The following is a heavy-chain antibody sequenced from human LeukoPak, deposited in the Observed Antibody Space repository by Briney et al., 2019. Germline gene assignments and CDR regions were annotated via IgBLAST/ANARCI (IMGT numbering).Heavy chain of an antibody. D-gene: IGHD6-13*01. CDR3: ATGGAKGYSSSWSSFDY. CDR2: ISYDGSNK. CDR1: GFTFTNYS. Sequence: GGSLRLSCAASGFTFTNYSMHWVRQAPGKGLEWVAVISYDGSNKYYADSVKGRFTISRDNSKNTLYLEMNSLRTEDTAVFYCATGGAKGYSSSWSSFDYWGQGTLVTVSS. V-gene: IGHV3-30*03. J-gene: IGHJ4*02.